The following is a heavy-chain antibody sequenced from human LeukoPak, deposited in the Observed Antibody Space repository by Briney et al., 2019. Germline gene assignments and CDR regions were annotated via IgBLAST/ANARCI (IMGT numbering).Heavy chain of an antibody. CDR1: GFTFSGYQ. CDR2: ISSVGATM. J-gene: IGHJ4*02. Sequence: GGSLRLSCAASGFTFSGYQMHWVRQAPGMGLEWISKISSVGATMYYADSVKGRFIISRDNAKNLLYLQMDGLRPEDTGIYYCAKGDGYGDENIDFWGQGTLVTVSS. CDR3: AKGDGYGDENIDF. D-gene: IGHD5-24*01. V-gene: IGHV3-48*03.